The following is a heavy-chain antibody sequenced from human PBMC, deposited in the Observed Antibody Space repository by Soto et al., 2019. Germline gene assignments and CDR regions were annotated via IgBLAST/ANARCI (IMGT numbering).Heavy chain of an antibody. CDR3: ARHHDS. Sequence: QVQLQESGPGLVKPSETLSLTCTVSGGSISSYYWSWIRQPPGKGLEWIGYIYYSGSTNYYPSLMSRVTLSVVTSMIQFSLKLSSVTAADTAVFYCARHHDSWGQGTLVTVSS. CDR1: GGSISSYY. CDR2: IYYSGST. V-gene: IGHV4-59*08. J-gene: IGHJ4*02.